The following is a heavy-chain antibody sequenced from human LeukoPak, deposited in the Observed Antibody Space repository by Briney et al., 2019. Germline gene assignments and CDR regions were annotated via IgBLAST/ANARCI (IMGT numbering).Heavy chain of an antibody. CDR2: INQGGSEK. V-gene: IGHV3-7*01. J-gene: IGHJ4*02. CDR1: GFTIIKYW. CDR3: VPHYFDSSGYYHGY. Sequence: PGGSLRLSCAASGFTIIKYWMSWVSQAPGKGLEWVANINQGGSEKDYVNSVKGRFTISRDNAKNSLFLQMNSLRAEDTALYYCVPHYFDSSGYYHGYWGQGTLVTVSS. D-gene: IGHD3-22*01.